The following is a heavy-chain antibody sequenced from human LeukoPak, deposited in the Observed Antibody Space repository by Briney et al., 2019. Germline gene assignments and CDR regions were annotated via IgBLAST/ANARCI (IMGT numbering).Heavy chain of an antibody. V-gene: IGHV3-23*01. D-gene: IGHD6-13*01. CDR3: AKDIAATDDDGANWFDP. CDR1: GFTFSSYA. Sequence: GGSLRHSCAASGFTFSSYAMSWVRQAPGKGLEWVSAISGSGGSTYYADSVKGRFTISRDNSKNTLYLQINSLRAEDTAVYYCAKDIAATDDDGANWFDPWGQGTLVTVSS. J-gene: IGHJ5*02. CDR2: ISGSGGST.